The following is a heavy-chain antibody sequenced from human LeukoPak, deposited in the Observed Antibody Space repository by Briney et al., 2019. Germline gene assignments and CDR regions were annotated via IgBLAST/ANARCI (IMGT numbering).Heavy chain of an antibody. V-gene: IGHV3-23*01. D-gene: IGHD4-17*01. J-gene: IGHJ4*02. CDR2: ITGSGGST. Sequence: GGSLRLSCAASGFTFSSYALTWVRQAPGRGLEWVSGITGSGGSTYYADSVKGRFTISRDNSKNTLYLQMNSLRAEDTAVYYCAKVFYGDFKYYFDYWGQGTLVTVSS. CDR1: GFTFSSYA. CDR3: AKVFYGDFKYYFDY.